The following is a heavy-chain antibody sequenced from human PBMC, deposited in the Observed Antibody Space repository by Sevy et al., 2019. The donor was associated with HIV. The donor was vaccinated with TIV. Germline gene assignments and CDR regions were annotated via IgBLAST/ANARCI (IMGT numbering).Heavy chain of an antibody. Sequence: GGSLRLSCEVSGFTFSKYWMHWVRQAPGKGLVWVSRINGDGNSPIYADSVQGRFTISRDNAKNTLFLQMNSLRAEDTAVYYCARDQAGGITMIVNIWGQGTMVTVSS. V-gene: IGHV3-74*01. D-gene: IGHD3-22*01. CDR3: ARDQAGGITMIVNI. CDR1: GFTFSKYW. CDR2: INGDGNSP. J-gene: IGHJ3*02.